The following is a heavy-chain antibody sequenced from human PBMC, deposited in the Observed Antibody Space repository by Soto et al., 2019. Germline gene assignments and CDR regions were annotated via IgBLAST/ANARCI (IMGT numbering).Heavy chain of an antibody. CDR1: GRIFSSFP. CDR2: VISASGSV. CDR3: ARVGSRDAYNYVLDQ. Sequence: QVQVVQSGAEVKKPGSSVKISCKASGRIFSSFPTSWVRQVPGQGLEWMGVVISASGSVTYAPKFQGRVTMNAVNYAGIGYMELTSLTSEDTDIYYCARVGSRDAYNYVLDQWGPGTMVTGSS. D-gene: IGHD5-18*01. V-gene: IGHV1-69*06. J-gene: IGHJ1*01.